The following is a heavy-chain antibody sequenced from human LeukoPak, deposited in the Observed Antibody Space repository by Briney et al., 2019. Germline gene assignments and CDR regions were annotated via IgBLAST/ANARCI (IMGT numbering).Heavy chain of an antibody. Sequence: GESLKTSCKGSGYSFSNYWIGWVRQMPGKGLEWMGIIYLGDTETRYSPSFQGQVTISADKSISTAYLQWSSLEASDTAVYYCAAIVGTRAGCWGQGTLVTVSS. V-gene: IGHV5-51*01. D-gene: IGHD1-26*01. CDR2: IYLGDTET. J-gene: IGHJ4*02. CDR1: GYSFSNYW. CDR3: AAIVGTRAGC.